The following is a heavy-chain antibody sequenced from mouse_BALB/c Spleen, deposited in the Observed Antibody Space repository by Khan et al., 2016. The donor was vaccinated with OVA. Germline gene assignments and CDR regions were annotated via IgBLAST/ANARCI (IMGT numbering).Heavy chain of an antibody. CDR3: ARSPDGNFGY. V-gene: IGHV5-9-3*01. CDR1: GFTFSTYA. D-gene: IGHD2-1*01. Sequence: EVQLVESGGGLVKPGGSLKLSCEVSGFTFSTYAMSWVRQNSEKRLEWVASISSDDDYTFYLDSVKGRFTISRDNAKTTLYLEMSSLRSDDTAMFYCARSPDGNFGYWGQGTLVTVSA. CDR2: ISSDDDYT. J-gene: IGHJ3*02.